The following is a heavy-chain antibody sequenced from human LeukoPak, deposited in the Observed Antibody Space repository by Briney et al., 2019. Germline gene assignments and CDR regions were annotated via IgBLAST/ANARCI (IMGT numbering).Heavy chain of an antibody. CDR1: GYTFTDYY. CDR2: INPKSGGT. J-gene: IGHJ4*02. D-gene: IGHD3-16*01. V-gene: IGHV1-2*06. Sequence: GASVKVSCKASGYTFTDYYMHWVRQAPGQGLEWMGRINPKSGGTSFAQKFQGRVTMTRDTSISTAYMELSRLRSDDTAVYYCARLLGDSEYWGQGTLVTVSS. CDR3: ARLLGDSEY.